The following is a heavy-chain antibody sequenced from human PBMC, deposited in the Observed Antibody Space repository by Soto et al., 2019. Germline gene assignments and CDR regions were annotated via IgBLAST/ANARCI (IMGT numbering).Heavy chain of an antibody. Sequence: SVKVSCKASGGTFTSYAISWVRQAPGQGLEWMGGIIPIFGTANYAQKFQGRVTITADESTSTAYMELSSLRSEDTAVYYCARGRVTGTTLHWYFDLWGRGTLVTVSS. CDR3: ARGRVTGTTLHWYFDL. V-gene: IGHV1-69*13. CDR1: GGTFTSYA. J-gene: IGHJ2*01. D-gene: IGHD1-20*01. CDR2: IIPIFGTA.